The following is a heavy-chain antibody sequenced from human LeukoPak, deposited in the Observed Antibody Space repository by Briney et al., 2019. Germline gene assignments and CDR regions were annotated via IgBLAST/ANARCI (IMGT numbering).Heavy chain of an antibody. J-gene: IGHJ4*02. CDR1: GGSISSYY. CDR3: ALLYGSGSYYTFDY. Sequence: SETLSLTCTVSGGSISSYYWSWIRQPPGKGLEWIGYIYYSGSTNYNPSLKSRVTISVDTSKNQFSLKLSSVTAADTAVYYCALLYGSGSYYTFDYWGQGTLVTVSS. D-gene: IGHD3-10*01. V-gene: IGHV4-59*01. CDR2: IYYSGST.